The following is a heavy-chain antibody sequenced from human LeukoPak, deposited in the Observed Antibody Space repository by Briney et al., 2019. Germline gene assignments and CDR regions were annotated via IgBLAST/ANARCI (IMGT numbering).Heavy chain of an antibody. V-gene: IGHV1-18*01. CDR1: GYTFTSYG. CDR3: ARAARSWFDA. CDR2: ISAYNGNT. J-gene: IGHJ5*02. Sequence: GASVKVSCKASGYTFTSYGISWVRQAPGQRLERTGWISAYNGNTNYAQKLQGRVTMTTDTSTSTAYMELRSVRSNDTAVYYCARAARSWFDAWGKGTMVTVSS.